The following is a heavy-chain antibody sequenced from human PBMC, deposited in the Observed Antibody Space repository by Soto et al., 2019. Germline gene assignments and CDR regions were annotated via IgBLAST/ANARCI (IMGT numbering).Heavy chain of an antibody. CDR3: AREMIVPARATPYHYHGMDV. D-gene: IGHD2-2*01. V-gene: IGHV3-30-3*01. CDR1: GFTFSSYA. J-gene: IGHJ6*02. CDR2: ISYDGSNK. Sequence: GWSLGLSCAASGFTFSSYAMHWVRQAPGKGLEWVAVISYDGSNKYYADSVKGRFTISRDNSKNTLYLQMNSLRAEDTAVYYCAREMIVPARATPYHYHGMDVWGQGTTVIVSS.